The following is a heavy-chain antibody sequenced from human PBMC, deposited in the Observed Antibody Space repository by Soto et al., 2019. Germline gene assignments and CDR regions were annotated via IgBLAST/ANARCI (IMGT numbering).Heavy chain of an antibody. Sequence: SETLSLTCTVSGGSISSSSYYWGWIRQPPGKGLEWIGNIYYSGSTYYNPSLKSRVTISVDTSKNQFSLKLSSVTAADTAVYYCARSIYIFGVDHFYYFDYWGQGTLVTVSS. CDR1: GGSISSSSYY. V-gene: IGHV4-39*01. CDR2: IYYSGST. CDR3: ARSIYIFGVDHFYYFDY. D-gene: IGHD3-3*01. J-gene: IGHJ4*02.